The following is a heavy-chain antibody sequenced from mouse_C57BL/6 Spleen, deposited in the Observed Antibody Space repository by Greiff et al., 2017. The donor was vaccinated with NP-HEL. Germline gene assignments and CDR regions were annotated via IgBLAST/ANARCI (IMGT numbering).Heavy chain of an antibody. D-gene: IGHD1-1*01. V-gene: IGHV1-54*01. Sequence: VQLQESGAELVRPGTSVKVSCKASGYAFTNYLIEWVKQRPGQGLEWIGVINPGSGGTNYNEKFKGKATLTADKSSSTAYMQLSSLTSEDSAVYFCARPGSSYGVFDYWGQGTTLTVSS. J-gene: IGHJ2*01. CDR3: ARPGSSYGVFDY. CDR1: GYAFTNYL. CDR2: INPGSGGT.